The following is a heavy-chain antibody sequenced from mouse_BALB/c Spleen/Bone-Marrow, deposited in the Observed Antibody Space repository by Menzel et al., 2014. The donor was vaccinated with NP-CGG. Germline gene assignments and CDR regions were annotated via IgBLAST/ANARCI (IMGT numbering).Heavy chain of an antibody. D-gene: IGHD1-1*01. V-gene: IGHV1-7*01. CDR3: ARPPYYYGSSYDAMDY. CDR1: GYTFTSYW. CDR2: INPSTGYT. Sequence: VQLQQSGAELAKPGASVKMSCKASGYTFTSYWMHWVKQRPGQGLEWIGYINPSTGYTEYNQKFKDKVTLTADKSSSTAYMQLSSLTSEDSAVYYCARPPYYYGSSYDAMDYWGQGTSVTVSS. J-gene: IGHJ4*01.